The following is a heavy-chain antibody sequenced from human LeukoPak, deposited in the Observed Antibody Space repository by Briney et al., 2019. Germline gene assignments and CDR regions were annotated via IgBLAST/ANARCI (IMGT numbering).Heavy chain of an antibody. CDR1: GGSFSGYY. CDR2: INHSGST. CDR3: AREGSWISKGWFDP. Sequence: SETLSLTCAVYGGSFSGYYWSWIRQPPGKGLEWIGEINHSGSTNYNPSLKSRVTTSVDTSKSQFSLKLSSVTAADTAVYYCAREGSWISKGWFDPWGQGTLVTVSS. D-gene: IGHD2-2*03. V-gene: IGHV4-34*01. J-gene: IGHJ5*02.